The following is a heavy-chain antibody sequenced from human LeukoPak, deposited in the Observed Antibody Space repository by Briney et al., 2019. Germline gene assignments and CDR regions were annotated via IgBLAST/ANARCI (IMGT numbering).Heavy chain of an antibody. Sequence: GGSLRLSCAASGFTVSSNYMSWVRQAPGKGQEWVSVIYSGGSTYYADSVKGRFTISRDNSKNTLYLQMNSLRAEDTAVYYCARDPVAGEPGKGKPKDYWGQGTLVTVSS. CDR3: ARDPVAGEPGKGKPKDY. CDR1: GFTVSSNY. D-gene: IGHD1-14*01. V-gene: IGHV3-66*02. CDR2: IYSGGST. J-gene: IGHJ4*02.